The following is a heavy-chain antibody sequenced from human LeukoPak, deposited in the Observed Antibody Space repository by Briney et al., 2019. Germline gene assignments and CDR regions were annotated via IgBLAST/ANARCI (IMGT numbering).Heavy chain of an antibody. V-gene: IGHV3-48*03. CDR1: GFTFSSYE. CDR3: ARTRGWYNALDI. J-gene: IGHJ3*02. D-gene: IGHD6-19*01. Sequence: GGPLRLSCAASGFTFSSYEMNWVRQAPGKGLEWVSYISSSGSTIYYADSVKGRFTISRDNAKNSLYLQMNSLRAEDTAVYYCARTRGWYNALDIWGQGTMVTVSS. CDR2: ISSSGSTI.